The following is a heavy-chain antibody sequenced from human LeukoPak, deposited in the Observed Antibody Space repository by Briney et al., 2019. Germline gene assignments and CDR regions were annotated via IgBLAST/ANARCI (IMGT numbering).Heavy chain of an antibody. CDR2: IYYSGST. Sequence: SETLSLTYAVSGGSISSYYWSWIRQPPGKGLEWGGDIYYSGSTNYNPSLKSRVTISVDTSKNQFSLKRSSVTAADTALYYCARGDYSPYYYYGMDVWGQGTTVTDSS. V-gene: IGHV4-59*01. CDR1: GGSISSYY. J-gene: IGHJ6*02. D-gene: IGHD4-11*01. CDR3: ARGDYSPYYYYGMDV.